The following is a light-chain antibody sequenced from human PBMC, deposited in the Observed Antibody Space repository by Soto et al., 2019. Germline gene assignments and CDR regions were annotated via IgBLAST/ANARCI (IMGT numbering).Light chain of an antibody. V-gene: IGLV8-61*01. CDR3: VLYMKGEIRV. J-gene: IGLJ2*01. CDR2: SGD. CDR1: SGSVSSRYY. Sequence: TVVTXEASLSVSPGGTVTLTCGLTSGSVSSRYYPSWYRQDPGQTPRTLIYSGDIRSSGVPDRFSGSTLGSKAALTITGAQADDESVYYCVLYMKGEIRVFGGGTQLSVL.